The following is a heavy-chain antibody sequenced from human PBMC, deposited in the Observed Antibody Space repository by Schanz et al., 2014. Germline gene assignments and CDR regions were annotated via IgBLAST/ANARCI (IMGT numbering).Heavy chain of an antibody. Sequence: EVKLVESGGGAVRPGGSLRLSCAASGFTFSTYAMSWVRQAPGKGLEWVSAISGSGGSTYYADSVKGRFTISRDNSKNTLYLQMSSLRAEDTAIYYCAKLSSSGRLAGYFDYWGQGALVTVSS. J-gene: IGHJ4*02. CDR3: AKLSSSGRLAGYFDY. V-gene: IGHV3-23*04. D-gene: IGHD6-19*01. CDR2: ISGSGGST. CDR1: GFTFSTYA.